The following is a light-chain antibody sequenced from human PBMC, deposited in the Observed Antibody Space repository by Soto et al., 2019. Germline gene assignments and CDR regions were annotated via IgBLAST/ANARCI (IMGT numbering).Light chain of an antibody. CDR2: EVS. CDR3: SSYAGSNNPYV. CDR1: SSDVGGYNY. J-gene: IGLJ1*01. Sequence: QSVLTQPPSASGSPGQSVTISCTGTSSDVGGYNYVSWYQQHPGKAPKLMIYEVSKRPSVVPDRFSGSKSGNTASLTVSGLQAEDEADYYCSSYAGSNNPYVFGTGTKLTVL. V-gene: IGLV2-8*01.